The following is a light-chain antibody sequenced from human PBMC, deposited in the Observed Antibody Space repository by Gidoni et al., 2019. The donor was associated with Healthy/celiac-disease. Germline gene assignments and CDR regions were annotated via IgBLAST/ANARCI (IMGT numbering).Light chain of an antibody. V-gene: IGKV1-39*01. Sequence: DIQMTQSPSSLSASVGDRVTITCRASQSISSYFNWYQQKPGKAPKLLIYAASSLQRGVPSRFSGSGSGTDFTLTISSLQPEDFATYYCQQSYSTPRTFGQGTKLEIK. CDR2: AAS. CDR1: QSISSY. J-gene: IGKJ2*01. CDR3: QQSYSTPRT.